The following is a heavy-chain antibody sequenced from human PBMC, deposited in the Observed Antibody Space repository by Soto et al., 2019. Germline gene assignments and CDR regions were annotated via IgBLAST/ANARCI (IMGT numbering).Heavy chain of an antibody. CDR2: ISGKSGSA. CDR3: VKHTPPASDAYIEFFDK. CDR1: GFTFKEHA. V-gene: IGHV3-9*01. D-gene: IGHD2-2*01. Sequence: FRRLAYGASGFTFKEHAMHWVRQGPGKGVEWVAGISGKSGSAGYADSVKGRFTISRDNAKNSLSLHMNSLRPEDTALYFCVKHTPPASDAYIEFFDKWGQGTWVTVAS. J-gene: IGHJ4*02.